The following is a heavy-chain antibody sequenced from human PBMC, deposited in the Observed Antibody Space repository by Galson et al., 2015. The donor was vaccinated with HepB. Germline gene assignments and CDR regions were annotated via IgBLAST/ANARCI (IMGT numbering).Heavy chain of an antibody. J-gene: IGHJ4*02. Sequence: SVKVSCKASGYTFTSFAITWVRQAPGQGLEWMGWINTNTGNPTYAQGFTGRFVFSLDTSVSTAYLQISSLKAEDTAIYYCAREAPFGRDLHNSDYWGQGTLVTVSS. CDR2: INTNTGNP. D-gene: IGHD1-20*01. V-gene: IGHV7-4-1*02. CDR3: AREAPFGRDLHNSDY. CDR1: GYTFTSFA.